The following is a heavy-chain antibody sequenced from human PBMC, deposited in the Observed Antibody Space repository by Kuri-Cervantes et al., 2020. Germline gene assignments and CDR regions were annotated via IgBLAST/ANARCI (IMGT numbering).Heavy chain of an antibody. CDR3: AKGVDY. Sequence: SLKISCAASGFTFDDYAMHWVRQAPGKGLEWVSGISWNSGSIGYADSVKGRFTISRDNAKNSLYLQMNSLRAEDTALYYRAKGVDYWGQGTLVTVSS. CDR2: ISWNSGSI. CDR1: GFTFDDYA. V-gene: IGHV3-9*01. J-gene: IGHJ4*02.